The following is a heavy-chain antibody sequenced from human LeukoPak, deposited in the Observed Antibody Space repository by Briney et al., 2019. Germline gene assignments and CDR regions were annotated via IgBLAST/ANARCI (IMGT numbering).Heavy chain of an antibody. J-gene: IGHJ4*02. CDR1: SGSISSYY. D-gene: IGHD1-26*01. CDR3: GRQGYTASYYFLDY. V-gene: IGHV4-4*07. Sequence: SETLSLTCTVSSGSISSYYWGWVRQPPGKGLEWIGRIYPTGTTHYNHPLKSRVTMSIDTSTNQFSLTLRSMTAADTAVYYCGRQGYTASYYFLDYWSQGTLVAVS. CDR2: IYPTGTT.